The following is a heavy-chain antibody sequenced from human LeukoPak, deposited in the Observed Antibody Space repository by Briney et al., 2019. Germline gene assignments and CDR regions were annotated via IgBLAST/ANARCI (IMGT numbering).Heavy chain of an antibody. Sequence: ASVKVSCKASGYTFTSSGISWVRQAPGQGLEWMGWISTYNGYSKYAQNLQGRVTMTADTSTSTAYMELSSLSSDDTAVYYCAENTSGGYSDYWGQGTLVTVSS. J-gene: IGHJ4*02. D-gene: IGHD6-19*01. CDR3: AENTSGGYSDY. V-gene: IGHV1-18*01. CDR2: ISTYNGYS. CDR1: GYTFTSSG.